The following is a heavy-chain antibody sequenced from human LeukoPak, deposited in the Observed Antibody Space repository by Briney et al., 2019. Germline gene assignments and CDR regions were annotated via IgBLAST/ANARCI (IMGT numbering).Heavy chain of an antibody. D-gene: IGHD4-17*01. CDR2: VSGSGGNT. CDR3: ARGASVTFDY. J-gene: IGHJ4*02. Sequence: GGSLRLSCAASGFTFSSYAVSWVRQAPGKGLEWVSTVSGSGGNTYYADSVKGRFTIPRDNSKNTLYLQMNSLRAEDTAVYYCARGASVTFDYWGQGTLVTVSS. V-gene: IGHV3-23*01. CDR1: GFTFSSYA.